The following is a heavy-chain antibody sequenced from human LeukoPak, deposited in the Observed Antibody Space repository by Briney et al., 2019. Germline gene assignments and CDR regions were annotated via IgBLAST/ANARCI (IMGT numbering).Heavy chain of an antibody. V-gene: IGHV3-30*01. J-gene: IGHJ6*03. CDR1: GFTFSSYA. CDR3: ASAYGYCAGTSCYNDHYYMDV. Sequence: QPGGSLRLSCAASGFTFSSYAMHWVRQAPGKGLEWVAVISYGGSNTDYADSVKGRFTISRDNSRNTLDLEVNSVRPEDTAVYYCASAYGYCAGTSCYNDHYYMDVWGKGATVTVSS. CDR2: ISYGGSNT. D-gene: IGHD2-2*02.